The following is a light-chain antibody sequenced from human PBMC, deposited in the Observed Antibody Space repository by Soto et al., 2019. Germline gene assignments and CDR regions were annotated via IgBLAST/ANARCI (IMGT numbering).Light chain of an antibody. CDR1: QSVDTC. J-gene: IGKJ1*01. V-gene: IGKV1-5*03. CDR3: QQLYRYPWT. Sequence: DIQMTQSPSTLSASVGDRVTITCRASQSVDTCLAWYQQKPGKAPHLLIYKASSLETGVPSRFSGSGSVTEFTLPISSLQPDDFATYYCQQLYRYPWTLGQGTKLEIK. CDR2: KAS.